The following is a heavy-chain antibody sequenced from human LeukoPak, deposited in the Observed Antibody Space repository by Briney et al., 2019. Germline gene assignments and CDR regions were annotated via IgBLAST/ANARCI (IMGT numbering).Heavy chain of an antibody. CDR1: GFTFSNYW. V-gene: IGHV3-7*03. Sequence: PGGSLRLSCAASGFTFSNYWMSWVRQAPGKGLEWVANIKQDGSERYYVDSVRGRFTISRDNSKNTLYLQMNSLRAEDTAVYYCAKRLLRQQLGFDYWGQGTLVTVSS. CDR2: IKQDGSER. D-gene: IGHD6-13*01. CDR3: AKRLLRQQLGFDY. J-gene: IGHJ4*02.